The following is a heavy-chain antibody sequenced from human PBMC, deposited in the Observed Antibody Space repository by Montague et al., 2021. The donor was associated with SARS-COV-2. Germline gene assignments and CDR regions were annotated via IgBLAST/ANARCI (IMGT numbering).Heavy chain of an antibody. J-gene: IGHJ1*01. D-gene: IGHD3-22*01. CDR3: AEIGYESVGYYYIYPD. CDR2: ISYSGST. Sequence: SETLSLTCTVSGASVRSGNSYWNWIRQPPGKGLEWIGYISYSGSTNYSPSLKSRVTISVDTSKNQLSLKVLSATAADTAVYYCAEIGYESVGYYYIYPDWGQGTLVTVSS. CDR1: GASVRSGNSY. V-gene: IGHV4-61*01.